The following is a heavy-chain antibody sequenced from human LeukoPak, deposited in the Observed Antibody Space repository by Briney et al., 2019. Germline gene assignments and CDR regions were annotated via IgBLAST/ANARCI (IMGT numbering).Heavy chain of an antibody. J-gene: IGHJ4*02. CDR1: GYTFTSYV. Sequence: ASVKVSCKASGYTFTSYVINWVRQATGQGLEWMGWMNPNSGNTGYAQKFQGRVTITRNTSISTAYMELSSLRSEDTAVYYCARSDFWSGYPTIDYWGQGTPVTVSS. CDR3: ARSDFWSGYPTIDY. CDR2: MNPNSGNT. V-gene: IGHV1-8*03. D-gene: IGHD3-3*01.